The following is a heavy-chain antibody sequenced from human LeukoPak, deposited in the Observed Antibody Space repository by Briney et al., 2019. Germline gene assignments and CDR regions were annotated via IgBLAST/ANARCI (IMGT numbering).Heavy chain of an antibody. CDR2: INSDGRST. CDR1: GFTFSSYW. J-gene: IGHJ4*02. D-gene: IGHD3-22*01. CDR3: ARHSSGYYHYDY. Sequence: GGSLRLSCAASGFTFSSYWMHWVRQAPGKGLVWVSRINSDGRSTSYADSVKGRFTISRDNSKNTLHLQMNSLGAEDTAVYYCARHSSGYYHYDYWGPGTPVTVAS. V-gene: IGHV3-74*01.